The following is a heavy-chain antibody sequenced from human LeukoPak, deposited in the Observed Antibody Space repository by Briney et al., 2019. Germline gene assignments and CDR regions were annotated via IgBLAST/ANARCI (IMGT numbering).Heavy chain of an antibody. D-gene: IGHD6-19*01. V-gene: IGHV3-23*01. Sequence: GGSLGLSCAASGFTFNRNAISWVRQAPGKGLEWVSTIGGSGDKTFYADSVKGRFTISRDNSKNMVHLQMNSLTGEDTALYYCVRRGDASSGWGGHDFWGQGALVTVSS. J-gene: IGHJ4*02. CDR1: GFTFNRNA. CDR2: IGGSGDKT. CDR3: VRRGDASSGWGGHDF.